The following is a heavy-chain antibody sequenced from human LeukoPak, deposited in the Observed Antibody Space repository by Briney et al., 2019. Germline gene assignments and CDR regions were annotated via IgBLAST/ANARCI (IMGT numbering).Heavy chain of an antibody. CDR2: ISYDGSNK. V-gene: IGHV3-30-3*01. D-gene: IGHD2-15*01. CDR1: GLSFSSHA. Sequence: PGRSLRLSCAASGLSFSSHAMHWVRQTPGKGLEWVAIISYDGSNKNYGDCVRGRFTISRDNSKNTLDLQMNSLRGEDTAVYYCAREIWDAAGGSRFDSWGQGTVVTVSS. CDR3: AREIWDAAGGSRFDS. J-gene: IGHJ4*02.